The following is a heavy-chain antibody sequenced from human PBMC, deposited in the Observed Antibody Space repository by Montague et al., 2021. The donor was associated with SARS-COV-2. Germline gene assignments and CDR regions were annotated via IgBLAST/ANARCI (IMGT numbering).Heavy chain of an antibody. CDR2: IYDSGST. D-gene: IGHD1-1*01. Sequence: SETLSLTCTVAGDSISGDYWSWTRKHPGKGLSRFGYIYDSGSTNYKSSLKSRVTISVDTSKNQFSLKLNSVTAADTAVYYCARHRRSRYGNFDYWGQGTLVTVSS. CDR1: GDSISGDY. J-gene: IGHJ4*02. CDR3: ARHRRSRYGNFDY. V-gene: IGHV4-59*08.